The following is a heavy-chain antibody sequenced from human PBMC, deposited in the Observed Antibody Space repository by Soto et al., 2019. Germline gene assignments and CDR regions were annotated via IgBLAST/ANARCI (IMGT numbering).Heavy chain of an antibody. V-gene: IGHV1-69*12. Sequence: QVQLVQSGAEVKKPGSSVKVSCKASGGTFSSYAISWVRQAPGQGLEWMGGIIPIFGTANYAQKFQGRVTITGDESTSTAYMELSSLRSEDTAVYYCARGDPTYYYDSSGYYHLWGFDYWGQGTLVTVSS. J-gene: IGHJ4*02. CDR3: ARGDPTYYYDSSGYYHLWGFDY. D-gene: IGHD3-22*01. CDR2: IIPIFGTA. CDR1: GGTFSSYA.